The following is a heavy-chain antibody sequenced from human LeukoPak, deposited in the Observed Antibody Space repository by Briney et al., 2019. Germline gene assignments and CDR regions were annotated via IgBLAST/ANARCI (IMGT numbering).Heavy chain of an antibody. J-gene: IGHJ4*02. CDR3: ARDHRYYDSGGSSPPDYFDY. CDR1: GFTFSSYA. CDR2: IYSDGST. D-gene: IGHD3-22*01. Sequence: GGSLRLSCAASGFTFSSYAMSWVRQAPGKGLEWVSIIYSDGSTYNADSVKGRFTISRDNSKNTLYLQMNSLRAEDTAVYYCARDHRYYDSGGSSPPDYFDYWGQGTLVTVSS. V-gene: IGHV3-66*01.